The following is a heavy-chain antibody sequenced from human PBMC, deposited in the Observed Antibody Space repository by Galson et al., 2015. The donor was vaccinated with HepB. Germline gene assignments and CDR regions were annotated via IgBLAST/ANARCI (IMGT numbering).Heavy chain of an antibody. Sequence: ETLSLTCTVSGGSVSSGSYYWSWIRQPPGKGLEWIGYIYYSGSTNYNPSLKSRVTISVDTSKNQFSLKLSSVTAADTAVYYCARSEVVVINVTPGWFDPWGQGTLVTVSS. V-gene: IGHV4-61*01. CDR3: ARSEVVVINVTPGWFDP. J-gene: IGHJ5*02. CDR1: GGSVSSGSYY. D-gene: IGHD3-22*01. CDR2: IYYSGST.